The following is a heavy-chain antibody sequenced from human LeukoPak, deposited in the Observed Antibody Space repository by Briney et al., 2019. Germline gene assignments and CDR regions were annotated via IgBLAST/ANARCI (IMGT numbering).Heavy chain of an antibody. V-gene: IGHV3-30*04. CDR3: VRDRDLSSSRYNWFDF. CDR1: GFTFSGFA. D-gene: IGHD6-13*01. CDR2: ISYDATIK. J-gene: IGHJ5*01. Sequence: GGSLRLSCADSGFTFSGFAMHWVRQAPGKGLEWVTIISYDATIKYYADSVKGRFTISRDNSRNTLYLQMNSLRTEDTAVYYCVRDRDLSSSRYNWFDFWGHGTLVTVSS.